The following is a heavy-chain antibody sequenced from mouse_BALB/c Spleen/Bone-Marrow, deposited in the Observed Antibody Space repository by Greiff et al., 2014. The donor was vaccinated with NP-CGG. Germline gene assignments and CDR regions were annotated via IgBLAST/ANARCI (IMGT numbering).Heavy chain of an antibody. V-gene: IGHV5-6-5*01. Sequence: VQLKESGGGLVKPGGSLKLSCAASGFTFSSYAMSWVRQTPEKRLEWVASISSGGSTYYPDSVKGRFTISRDNARNILYLQMSSLRSEDTAMYYCARVVYYDYDVWFAYWGQGTLVTVSA. CDR3: ARVVYYDYDVWFAY. J-gene: IGHJ3*01. D-gene: IGHD2-4*01. CDR1: GFTFSSYA. CDR2: ISSGGST.